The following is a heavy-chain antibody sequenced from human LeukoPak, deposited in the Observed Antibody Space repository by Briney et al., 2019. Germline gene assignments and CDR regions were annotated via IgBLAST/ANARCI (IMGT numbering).Heavy chain of an antibody. CDR3: AKDLRGYCSGGSCYPFDY. V-gene: IGHV3-30*02. CDR1: GFTFSSYG. CDR2: IRYDGSNT. J-gene: IGHJ4*02. Sequence: GGSLRLSCAAPGFTFSSYGMHWVRQAPGKGLEWVAFIRYDGSNTYYADSAKGRFTISRDNSKNTLYLQMNSLRAEDTAVYYCAKDLRGYCSGGSCYPFDYWGKGTLVTVSS. D-gene: IGHD2-15*01.